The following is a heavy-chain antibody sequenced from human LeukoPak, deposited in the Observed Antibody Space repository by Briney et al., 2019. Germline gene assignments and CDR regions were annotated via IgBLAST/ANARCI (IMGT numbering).Heavy chain of an antibody. CDR3: AKAVYDFWSGYYYYYYYYMDV. Sequence: PGGSLRLSCAASGFTFSSYAMSWVRQAPGKGLEWVSPISGSGGSAYYADSGKGRFTISRDNSKNTRYLQKNSLRAEDTAVYYCAKAVYDFWSGYYYYYYYYMDVWGKGTTVTVSS. D-gene: IGHD3-3*01. V-gene: IGHV3-23*01. CDR2: ISGSGGSA. CDR1: GFTFSSYA. J-gene: IGHJ6*03.